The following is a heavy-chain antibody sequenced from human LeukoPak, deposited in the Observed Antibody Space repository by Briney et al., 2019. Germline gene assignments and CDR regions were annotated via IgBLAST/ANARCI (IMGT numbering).Heavy chain of an antibody. D-gene: IGHD6-13*01. CDR1: GFTFSSYA. Sequence: PGGSLRLSCAASGFTFSSYAMSWVRQAPGKGLEWVSAISGSGDSTYYADSVKGRFTISRDNSKNTLYLQMNSLRAEDTAVYYCAKVGYSSSWYSGGYYYGMDVWGQGTTVTVSS. J-gene: IGHJ6*02. V-gene: IGHV3-23*01. CDR3: AKVGYSSSWYSGGYYYGMDV. CDR2: ISGSGDST.